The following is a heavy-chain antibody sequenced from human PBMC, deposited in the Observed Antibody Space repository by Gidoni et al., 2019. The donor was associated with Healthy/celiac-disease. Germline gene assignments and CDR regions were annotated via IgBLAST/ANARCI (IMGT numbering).Heavy chain of an antibody. D-gene: IGHD3-22*01. V-gene: IGHV3-30*18. CDR1: GFTFRSYG. CDR3: AKEHRLLVVVVYYYYGMDV. CDR2: ISYEGSNK. J-gene: IGHJ6*02. Sequence: QVQLVESGGGVVQPGRSLRRSCAASGFTFRSYGMHWVRQAPGKGLEWVAVISYEGSNKYYADSVKGRFTISRDNSKNTLYLQMNSLRAEDTAVYYCAKEHRLLVVVVYYYYGMDVWGQGTTVTVSS.